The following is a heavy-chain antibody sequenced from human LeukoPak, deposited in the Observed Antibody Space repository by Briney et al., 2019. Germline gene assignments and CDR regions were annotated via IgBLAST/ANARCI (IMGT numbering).Heavy chain of an antibody. V-gene: IGHV4-4*07. D-gene: IGHD3-22*01. Sequence: PSETLSLTCTVSGGSISSYYWSWIRQPAGKGLEWIGRIYTSGTTNYNPSLKSRVTMSLDTSKNQFSLKLSSVTAADTAVYYCARGSYDSSGYSVIFDYWGQGTLVTVSP. CDR2: IYTSGTT. J-gene: IGHJ4*02. CDR3: ARGSYDSSGYSVIFDY. CDR1: GGSISSYY.